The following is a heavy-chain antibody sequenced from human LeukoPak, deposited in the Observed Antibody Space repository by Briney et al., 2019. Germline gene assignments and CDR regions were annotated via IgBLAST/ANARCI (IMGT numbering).Heavy chain of an antibody. Sequence: SETLSLTCTVSGGSMSRYYWNWIRQPPGKGLEWIGYIYNSGSTNYNPSLKSRVTISIDTSKNKFSLKLSSVPAADTAVYYCAREGGYGGPGSWGQGTLVTVSS. CDR2: IYNSGST. CDR1: GGSMSRYY. D-gene: IGHD5-12*01. J-gene: IGHJ4*02. V-gene: IGHV4-59*12. CDR3: AREGGYGGPGS.